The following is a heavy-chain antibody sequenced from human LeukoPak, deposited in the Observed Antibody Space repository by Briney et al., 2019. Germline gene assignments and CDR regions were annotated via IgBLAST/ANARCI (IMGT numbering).Heavy chain of an antibody. V-gene: IGHV6-1*01. CDR1: GNSGNGETGT. D-gene: IGHD3-9*01. CDR2: IYFRSKWYY. J-gene: IGHJ4*02. CDR3: ARDHWYDILSFDY. Sequence: SQTLSRTTPMTGNSGNGETGTWNEIGESRSRELKWLGRIYFRSKWYYDYAMSVKGRVSISPDTSKNHFSLHLDSVTPEDTAVYYCARDHWYDILSFDYWGQGTLVTVSS.